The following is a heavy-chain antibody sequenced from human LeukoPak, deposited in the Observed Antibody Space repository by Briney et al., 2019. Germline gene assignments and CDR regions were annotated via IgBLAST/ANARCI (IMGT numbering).Heavy chain of an antibody. CDR1: GFTFSSYE. Sequence: GGSLRLSCAASGFTFSSYEMNWVRQAPGKGLEWVSYISSSSSTIYYADSVKGRFTISRDNAKNSLHLQMNSLRAEDTAVYYCAREGVTTASGGMDVWGKGTTVTVSS. J-gene: IGHJ6*04. CDR3: AREGVTTASGGMDV. V-gene: IGHV3-48*03. CDR2: ISSSSSTI. D-gene: IGHD4-17*01.